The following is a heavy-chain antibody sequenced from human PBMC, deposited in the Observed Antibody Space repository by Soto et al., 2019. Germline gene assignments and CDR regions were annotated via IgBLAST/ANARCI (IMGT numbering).Heavy chain of an antibody. D-gene: IGHD3-22*01. J-gene: IGHJ4*02. Sequence: VGSLRLSCAASGFTFSSYGMHWVRQAPGKGLEWVAVIWYDGSNKYYADSVKGRFTISRDNSKNTLYLQMNSLRAEDTAVYYCARDGYYYDSSGYYLFDYWGQGTLVTVSS. CDR3: ARDGYYYDSSGYYLFDY. CDR1: GFTFSSYG. CDR2: IWYDGSNK. V-gene: IGHV3-33*01.